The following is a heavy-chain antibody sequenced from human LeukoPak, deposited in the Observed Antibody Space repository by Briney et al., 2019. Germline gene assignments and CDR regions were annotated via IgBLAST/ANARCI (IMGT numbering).Heavy chain of an antibody. CDR1: GDSISSGNYY. V-gene: IGHV4-61*02. D-gene: IGHD6-19*01. CDR3: ARDSFNSGQALGIEGSGWYSALDI. J-gene: IGHJ3*02. CDR2: IYNSGST. Sequence: PSQTLSLTCTVSGDSISSGNYYWSWIRQPAGKGLEWIGRIYNSGSTSYNPSLKSRVTISVDTSKNHFSLKLRSVTAADTAVYYCARDSFNSGQALGIEGSGWYSALDIWGQGTMVTVSS.